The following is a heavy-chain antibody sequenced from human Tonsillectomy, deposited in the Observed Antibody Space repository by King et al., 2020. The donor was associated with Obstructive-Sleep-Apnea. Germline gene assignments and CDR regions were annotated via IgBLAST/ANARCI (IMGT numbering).Heavy chain of an antibody. Sequence: VQLVESGGGVVRPGGSLRLSCAASGFTFDDYAMHWVRQAPGKGLEWVSGISWNSGSIGYADSVKGRFTISRDNAKNSLYLQMDSLTTEDTALYYCAKDVRGQLIGTRFDFWGQGTLVTVSS. D-gene: IGHD1-1*01. V-gene: IGHV3-9*01. CDR1: GFTFDDYA. J-gene: IGHJ4*02. CDR2: ISWNSGSI. CDR3: AKDVRGQLIGTRFDF.